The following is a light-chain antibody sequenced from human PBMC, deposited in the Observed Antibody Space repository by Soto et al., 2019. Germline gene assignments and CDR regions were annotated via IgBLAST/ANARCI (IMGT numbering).Light chain of an antibody. Sequence: EVVLTQSPDTLSLSPGETATLSCRASQSVDRYVSWYYQKLGQAPRRLIYDADTRATGVAARFTGSGSATDFSLTITSLEPEDFAVYYCQQRAKWHNTFGPGTKLE. V-gene: IGKV3D-11*02. CDR2: DAD. J-gene: IGKJ2*01. CDR3: QQRAKWHNT. CDR1: QSVDRY.